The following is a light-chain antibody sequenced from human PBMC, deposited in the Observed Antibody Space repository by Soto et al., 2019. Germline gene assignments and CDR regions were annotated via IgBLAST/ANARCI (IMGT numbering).Light chain of an antibody. CDR2: DVS. CDR1: GSDVGDYNY. J-gene: IGLJ3*02. Sequence: QSALTQPASVSGSPGQSITISCTGTGSDVGDYNYVSWYQQHPGKAPKLMIYDVSNRPSGVSNRFSGSKSGNTASLTISGLQAEDEADYYCSSYASSSTRVFGGGTKLTVL. CDR3: SSYASSSTRV. V-gene: IGLV2-14*01.